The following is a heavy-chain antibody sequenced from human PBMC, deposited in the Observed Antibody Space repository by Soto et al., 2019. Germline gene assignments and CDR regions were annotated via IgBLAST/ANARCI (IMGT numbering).Heavy chain of an antibody. Sequence: ASVKVSCKASGYTFIDNYMQWVRQAPGQGLEWMGVINCRGGSTTYAQKFQGRVTMTRDTSTSTVYMELSSLRSDDTAVYYCVRGEWELRAFDYWGQGTRVTVSS. J-gene: IGHJ4*02. V-gene: IGHV1-46*01. CDR2: INCRGGST. CDR3: VRGEWELRAFDY. D-gene: IGHD1-26*01. CDR1: GYTFIDNY.